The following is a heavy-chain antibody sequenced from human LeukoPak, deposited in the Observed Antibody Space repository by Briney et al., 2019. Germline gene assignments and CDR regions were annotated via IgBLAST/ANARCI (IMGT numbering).Heavy chain of an antibody. CDR1: GFTFSSYE. Sequence: GGSLRLSCAASGFTFSSYEMNWDRQAPGKGLEWVSYISSSGSTIYYADSVKGRFTISRDNAKNSLYLQMNSLRAEDTAVYYCAKDPSMYDGDYIIRWGQGTLVIVSS. CDR2: ISSSGSTI. CDR3: AKDPSMYDGDYIIR. V-gene: IGHV3-48*03. J-gene: IGHJ4*02. D-gene: IGHD4-17*01.